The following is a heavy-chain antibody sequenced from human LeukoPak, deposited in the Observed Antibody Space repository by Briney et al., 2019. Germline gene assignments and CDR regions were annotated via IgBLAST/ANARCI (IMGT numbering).Heavy chain of an antibody. CDR3: ATELRYVGGYFDY. V-gene: IGHV3-53*01. J-gene: IGHJ4*02. D-gene: IGHD3-9*01. CDR2: ILTGDNT. Sequence: PGGSLRLSCAASGFTVRSKYMSWVRQAPGKGPEWVSDILTGDNTYYSDSVRGRFTISRDHSRNTLYLQMNNLRAEDTAVYYCATELRYVGGYFDYWGQGTLVTVSS. CDR1: GFTVRSKY.